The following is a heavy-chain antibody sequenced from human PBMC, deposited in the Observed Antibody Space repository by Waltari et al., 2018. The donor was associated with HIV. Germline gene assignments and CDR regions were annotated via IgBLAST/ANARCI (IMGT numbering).Heavy chain of an antibody. V-gene: IGHV3-7*01. CDR3: VRTQIDPYYGMDV. Sequence: EEQLVESGGNLVQPGGSLRLSCVASGFTFSKYWMTWVRQAPGKGVEWLGNIKADETERSYADSVRDRFTTSRDNSKNLLFLQMNNLRVEDTALYYWVRTQIDPYYGMDVWGHGTVVTVSS. J-gene: IGHJ6*02. CDR1: GFTFSKYW. CDR2: IKADETER. D-gene: IGHD3-9*01.